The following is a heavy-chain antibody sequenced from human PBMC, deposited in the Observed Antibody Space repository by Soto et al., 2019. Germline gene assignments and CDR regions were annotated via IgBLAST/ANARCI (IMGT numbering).Heavy chain of an antibody. J-gene: IGHJ5*02. CDR2: ISWNSGSI. CDR3: AKGGGYGGAALNWFDP. Sequence: PGGSLRLSCAASGFTFDDYAMHWVRQAPGKGLEWVSGISWNSGSIGYADSVKGRFTISRDNAKNSLYLQMNSLRAEDTALYYCAKGGGYGGAALNWFDPWGQGTLVTVSS. CDR1: GFTFDDYA. D-gene: IGHD5-12*01. V-gene: IGHV3-9*01.